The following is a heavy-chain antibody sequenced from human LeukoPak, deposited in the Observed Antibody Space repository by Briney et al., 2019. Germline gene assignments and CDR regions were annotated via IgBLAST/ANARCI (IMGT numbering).Heavy chain of an antibody. D-gene: IGHD3-9*01. CDR2: ISAYNGNT. V-gene: IGHV1-18*01. CDR1: GYTFTSYG. CDR3: ARGSQRYSVLGESYMDV. J-gene: IGHJ6*03. Sequence: GASVKVSCKASGYTFTSYGISWVRQAPGQGLEWMGWISAYNGNTNYAQKLQGRVTMTTDTSTSTAYMELRSLRSDDTAVYYCARGSQRYSVLGESYMDVWSKGTPVIV.